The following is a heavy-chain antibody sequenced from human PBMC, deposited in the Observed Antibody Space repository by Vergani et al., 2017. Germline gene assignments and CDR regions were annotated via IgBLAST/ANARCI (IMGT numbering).Heavy chain of an antibody. J-gene: IGHJ6*02. CDR3: ANSVIAGNVGVAYFGMDV. D-gene: IGHD2/OR15-2a*01. CDR2: IRYDGSSE. Sequence: VQLLESGGDLVQPGGSLRLSCAASGFTFSSYAMSWVRQAPGKGLEWVSFIRYDGSSEYYGDSVKGRFTISRDKSQNTVSLQMNSLRTEDTAVYFCANSVIAGNVGVAYFGMDVWGRGTTVTGSS. V-gene: IGHV3-30*02. CDR1: GFTFSSYA.